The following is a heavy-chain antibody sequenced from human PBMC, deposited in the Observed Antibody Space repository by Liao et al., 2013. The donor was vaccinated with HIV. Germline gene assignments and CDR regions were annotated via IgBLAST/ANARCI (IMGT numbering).Heavy chain of an antibody. CDR1: GGSISSGDYY. D-gene: IGHD5-12*01. CDR3: AREGVLYSAYDLPLDY. Sequence: QVQLQESGPGLVKPSQTLSLTCTVSGGSISSGDYYWSWIRQPPGKGLEWIGYIYYSGRTNYNPSLKSRVTISLDTAENQFSLQLNSVTAADTAVYYCAREGVLYSAYDLPLDYWGQGIVVTVSS. J-gene: IGHJ4*02. CDR2: IYYSGRT. V-gene: IGHV4-30-4*08.